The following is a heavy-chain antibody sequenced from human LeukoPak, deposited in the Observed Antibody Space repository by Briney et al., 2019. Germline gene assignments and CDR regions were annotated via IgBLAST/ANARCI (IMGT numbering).Heavy chain of an antibody. J-gene: IGHJ4*02. CDR1: GFTFNTYW. CDR2: IKEDGTRD. CDR3: AGDTKGGYFDL. Sequence: PGGSLRLSCAASGFTFNTYWMSWVRQAPGKGLEWLAIIKEDGTRDYYVESVKGRFTISKDNAKTSLYLQLSSLRAEDTAVYYCAGDTKGGYFDLWGQGTLVTVSS. V-gene: IGHV3-7*01.